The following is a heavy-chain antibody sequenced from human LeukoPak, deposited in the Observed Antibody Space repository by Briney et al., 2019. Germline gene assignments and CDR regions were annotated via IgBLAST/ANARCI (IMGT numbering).Heavy chain of an antibody. CDR2: IYYSGST. V-gene: IGHV4-39*01. CDR3: VFLGAARGYSFDY. Sequence: PSETLSLTCTVSGRSISSSSYYWGWIRQPPGKGLEWIGSIYYSGSTYYNPSLKSRVTISVDTSKNQFSLKLSSVTAADTAVYYCVFLGAARGYSFDYWGQGTLVTVSS. D-gene: IGHD2-15*01. J-gene: IGHJ4*02. CDR1: GRSISSSSYY.